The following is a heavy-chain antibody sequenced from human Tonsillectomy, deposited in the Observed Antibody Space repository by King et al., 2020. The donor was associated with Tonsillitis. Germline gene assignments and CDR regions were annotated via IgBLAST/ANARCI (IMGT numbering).Heavy chain of an antibody. V-gene: IGHV3-43*02. Sequence: VQQVESGGGVVQPGGSLRLSCAASGFTFDDYAMHWVRQDPGKDREWFSLISWDGGSTDYADSVKGRFTISRDNSKNSLFLQMNSLRTEDTALYYCAKDAKGYCSGGSCYPDYWGQGTLVTVSS. CDR3: AKDAKGYCSGGSCYPDY. J-gene: IGHJ4*02. CDR1: GFTFDDYA. CDR2: ISWDGGST. D-gene: IGHD2-15*01.